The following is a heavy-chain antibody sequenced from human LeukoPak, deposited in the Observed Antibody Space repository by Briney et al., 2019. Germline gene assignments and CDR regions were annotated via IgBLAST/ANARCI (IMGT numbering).Heavy chain of an antibody. CDR1: GFTFSSYT. V-gene: IGHV3-23*01. CDR3: AKADHVATSTPDY. CDR2: ISGSGGST. Sequence: GGSLRLSCAASGFTFSSYTMSWVRQAPRKGLEWVSAISGSGGSTYYPDPVKGRFPISRDNSKNTLYLQMNSLRAEDTAVYYCAKADHVATSTPDYWGQGTLVTVSS. D-gene: IGHD5-12*01. J-gene: IGHJ4*02.